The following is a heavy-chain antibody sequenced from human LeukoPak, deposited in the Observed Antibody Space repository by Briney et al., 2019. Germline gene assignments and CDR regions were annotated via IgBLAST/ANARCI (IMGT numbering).Heavy chain of an antibody. CDR3: AKDPQWELPSPFDH. CDR1: GFTFSSYW. Sequence: GGSLRLSCAASGFTFSSYWMSWVRQAPGKGLEWVSAISGSGGSTYFADSVKGRFSISRDNSKNTLYLLMNSLRAEDTAVYYCAKDPQWELPSPFDHWGQGTLVTVSS. D-gene: IGHD1-26*01. CDR2: ISGSGGST. J-gene: IGHJ4*02. V-gene: IGHV3-23*01.